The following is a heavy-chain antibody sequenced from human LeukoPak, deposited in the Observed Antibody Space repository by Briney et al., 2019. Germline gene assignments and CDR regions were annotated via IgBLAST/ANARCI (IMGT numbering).Heavy chain of an antibody. J-gene: IGHJ4*02. CDR1: GGSISNYY. Sequence: SETLSLTCTVSGGSISNYYWSWIRQTAGKGLEWIGRISASGNTNYNPSLKSRVTMSVDTSMNLFALKLSSVTAADTAVYYCARQGDATAIDYWGQGTLVTVSS. CDR2: ISASGNT. CDR3: ARQGDATAIDY. D-gene: IGHD2-21*02. V-gene: IGHV4-4*07.